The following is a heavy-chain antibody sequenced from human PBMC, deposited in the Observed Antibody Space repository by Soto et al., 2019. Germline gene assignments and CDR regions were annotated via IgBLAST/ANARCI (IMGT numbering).Heavy chain of an antibody. D-gene: IGHD4-17*01. CDR3: ARQDYGDYGGYFDY. J-gene: IGHJ4*02. CDR2: TYHNGNP. V-gene: IGHV4-30-2*01. Sequence: QLQLQESGSGLVKPSQTLSLTCTVSGGSIRTGGYSWSWIRQPPGKGLEWIGNTYHNGNPYYKPSLKRRVPISVDGSKNQFSLKVSSVTASDTAVYYCARQDYGDYGGYFDYWGQGSLVTVSS. CDR1: GGSIRTGGYS.